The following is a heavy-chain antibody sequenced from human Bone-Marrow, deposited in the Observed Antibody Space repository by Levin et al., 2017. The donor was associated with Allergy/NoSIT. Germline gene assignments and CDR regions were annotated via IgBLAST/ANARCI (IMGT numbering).Heavy chain of an antibody. Sequence: PGGSLRLSCAASGFTFNNYAMHWVRQVPGKGLEWVAVISHDGLNTHYADSVTGRLTISRDNSRNTLHLQIYSLRPEDTGVYYCVKTDCVSAGGKLLEVWGQGTTVTVSS. J-gene: IGHJ6*02. D-gene: IGHD2-21*01. CDR1: GFTFNNYA. CDR3: VKTDCVSAGGKLLEV. V-gene: IGHV3-30*18. CDR2: ISHDGLNT.